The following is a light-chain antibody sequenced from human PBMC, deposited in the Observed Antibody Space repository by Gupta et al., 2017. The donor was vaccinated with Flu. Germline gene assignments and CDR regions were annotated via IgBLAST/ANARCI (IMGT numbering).Light chain of an antibody. CDR1: QSIRTW. Sequence: DIQMTQSPSTLSASVGDRVTITCRASQSIRTWLAWYQQKPGKAPKLLIYKASNLERGVPSRFSGSGSVTEFTLTISSLQPDDFATYYCQHEWTFGQGTRVEVK. CDR2: KAS. V-gene: IGKV1-5*03. J-gene: IGKJ1*01. CDR3: QHEWT.